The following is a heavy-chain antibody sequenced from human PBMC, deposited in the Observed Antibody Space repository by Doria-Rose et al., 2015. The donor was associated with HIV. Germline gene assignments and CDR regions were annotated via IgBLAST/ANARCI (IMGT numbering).Heavy chain of an antibody. J-gene: IGHJ4*02. CDR3: ARIKSSRWYHKYYFDF. V-gene: IGHV2-26*01. Sequence: QITLKESGPVLVKPTETLTLTCTVSGVSLSSPGMGVSWIRQPPGKALEWLANIFSDDEGSYKTSLKSRLTISRGTSKSQVVLPMTDTDPVDTATYYCARIKSSRWYHKYYFDFWGQGTLVIVSA. D-gene: IGHD6-13*01. CDR1: GVSLSSPGMG. CDR2: IFSDDEG.